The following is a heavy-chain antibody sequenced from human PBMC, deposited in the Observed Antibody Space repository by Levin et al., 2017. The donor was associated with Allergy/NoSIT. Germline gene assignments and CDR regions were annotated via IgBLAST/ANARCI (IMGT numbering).Heavy chain of an antibody. J-gene: IGHJ4*02. D-gene: IGHD6-19*01. CDR3: ARGRPNYIAVAGDY. CDR2: INPNSGGT. V-gene: IGHV1-2*02. CDR1: GYTFTGYY. Sequence: GESLKISCKASGYTFTGYYMHWVRQAPGQGLEWMGWINPNSGGTNYAQKFQGRVTMTRDTSISTAYMELSRLRSDDTAVYYCARGRPNYIAVAGDYWGQGTLVTVSS.